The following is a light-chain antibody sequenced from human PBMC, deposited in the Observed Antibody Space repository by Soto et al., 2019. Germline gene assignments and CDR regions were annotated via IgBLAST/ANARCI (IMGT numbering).Light chain of an antibody. CDR3: CSYTRSGTLI. CDR2: DVS. J-gene: IGLJ1*01. CDR1: SGDIGDYNY. V-gene: IGLV2-14*01. Sequence: QSALTQPASVSGSPGQSITTSCVGTSGDIGDYNYVSWYQQHPGKVPKVIIYDVSNRPSGVFYRFSGTKSGNTASLTVSGLQAEDEADYYCCSYTRSGTLIFGTGTKVTVL.